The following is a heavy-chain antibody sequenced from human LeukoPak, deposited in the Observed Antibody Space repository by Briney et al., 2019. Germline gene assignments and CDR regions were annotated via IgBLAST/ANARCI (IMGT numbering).Heavy chain of an antibody. D-gene: IGHD2-15*01. CDR3: AARPGEVAVPYDY. V-gene: IGHV3-23*01. Sequence: PGGSLRLSCAASGFTFSTYAMTWVRQAPGKGREWVSLISRGGDVTYYADSVKGRFTISRDSSKNTLYLQMHSLRAEDTAVYYCAARPGEVAVPYDYWGKGTLVTVSS. CDR1: GFTFSTYA. CDR2: ISRGGDVT. J-gene: IGHJ4*02.